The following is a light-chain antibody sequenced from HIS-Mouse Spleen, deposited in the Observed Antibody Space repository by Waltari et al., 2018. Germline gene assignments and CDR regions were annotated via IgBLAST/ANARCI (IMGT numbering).Light chain of an antibody. J-gene: IGKJ4*01. CDR2: AAS. V-gene: IGKV1-39*01. CDR3: QQSYSTPLT. Sequence: DIQMTQSPSSLSAPVGDRVTITCRASQSISSYLNWYQQKPGKAPKLLIYAASSLQSGVPSRFSGSGSGTDFTLTISSLQPEDFATYYCQQSYSTPLTFGGVTKVEIK. CDR1: QSISSY.